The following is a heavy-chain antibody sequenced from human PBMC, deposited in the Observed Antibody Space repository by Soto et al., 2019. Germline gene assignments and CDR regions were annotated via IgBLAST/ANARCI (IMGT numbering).Heavy chain of an antibody. CDR1: GYTFTSYD. CDR3: ARGLDHYDILTGYPVGNWFDP. CDR2: MNPNSGNT. J-gene: IGHJ5*02. V-gene: IGHV1-8*01. Sequence: GASVKVSCKASGYTFTSYDINWVRQATGQGLEWMGWMNPNSGNTGYAQKFQGRVTMTRNTSISTAYMELSSLRSEDTAVYYCARGLDHYDILTGYPVGNWFDPWGQGTLVPVSS. D-gene: IGHD3-9*01.